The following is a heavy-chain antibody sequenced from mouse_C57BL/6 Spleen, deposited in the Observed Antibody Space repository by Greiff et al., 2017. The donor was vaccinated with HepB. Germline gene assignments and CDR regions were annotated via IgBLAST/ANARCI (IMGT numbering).Heavy chain of an antibody. CDR1: GFNIKDDY. V-gene: IGHV14-4*01. Sequence: EVQLQQSGAELVRPGASVKLSCTASGFNIKDDYMHWVKQRPEQGLEWIGWIDPENGDTEYASKFQGKATITADTSSNTAYLQLSSLTSEDTAVDYCTGKAGYYSNYDAMDYWGQGTSVTVSS. CDR3: TGKAGYYSNYDAMDY. CDR2: IDPENGDT. J-gene: IGHJ4*01. D-gene: IGHD2-5*01.